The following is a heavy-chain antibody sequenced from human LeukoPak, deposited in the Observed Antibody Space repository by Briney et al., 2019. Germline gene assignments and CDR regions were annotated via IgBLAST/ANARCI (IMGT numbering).Heavy chain of an antibody. Sequence: PSETLSLTCTVSSDSISRYYWSWIRQPAGKGLEWIGRVDTSGNTNYNPSLKSRVTMSVDTSKNQFSLRLTSVTAADTAVYYCARDQQQWLGPFDYWGQGTLVTVSS. CDR2: VDTSGNT. CDR1: SDSISRYY. J-gene: IGHJ4*02. CDR3: ARDQQQWLGPFDY. V-gene: IGHV4-4*07. D-gene: IGHD6-19*01.